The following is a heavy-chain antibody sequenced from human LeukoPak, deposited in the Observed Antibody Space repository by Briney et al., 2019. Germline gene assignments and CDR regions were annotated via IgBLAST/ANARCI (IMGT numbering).Heavy chain of an antibody. V-gene: IGHV1-18*01. Sequence: GASVKVSCKASGYTFTSYGISWVRQAPGQGLEWMGWISAYNGNTNYAQKFQGRVTMTRDTSISTAYMELSRLRSDDTAVYYCARGYYGSGPPNHLDYWGQGTLVTVSS. D-gene: IGHD3-10*01. CDR3: ARGYYGSGPPNHLDY. CDR2: ISAYNGNT. J-gene: IGHJ4*02. CDR1: GYTFTSYG.